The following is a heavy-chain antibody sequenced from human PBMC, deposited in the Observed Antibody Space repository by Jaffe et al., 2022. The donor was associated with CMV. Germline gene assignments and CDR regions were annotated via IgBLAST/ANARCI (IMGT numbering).Heavy chain of an antibody. V-gene: IGHV1-69*09. CDR2: IIPILGIA. D-gene: IGHD4-17*01. CDR1: GGTFSSYA. J-gene: IGHJ3*02. Sequence: QVQLVQSGAEVKKPGSSVKVSCKASGGTFSSYAISWVRQAPGQGLEWMGRIIPILGIANYAQKFQGRVTITADKSTSTAYMELSSLRSEDTAVYYCASLYGDYAEAFDIWGQGTMVTVSS. CDR3: ASLYGDYAEAFDI.